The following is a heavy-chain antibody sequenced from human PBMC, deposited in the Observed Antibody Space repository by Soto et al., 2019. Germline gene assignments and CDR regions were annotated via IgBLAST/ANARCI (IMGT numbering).Heavy chain of an antibody. D-gene: IGHD3-3*01. J-gene: IGHJ6*02. Sequence: SETLSLTCTVSGCSISSYYWSWIRQPPGKGLEWIGYIYYSGSTNYNPSLKSRVTISVDTSKNQFSLKLSSVTAADTAVYYCARDKYYDFWSGYYRDYYYYGMDVWGQGTTVTVSS. CDR1: GCSISSYY. CDR3: ARDKYYDFWSGYYRDYYYYGMDV. V-gene: IGHV4-59*01. CDR2: IYYSGST.